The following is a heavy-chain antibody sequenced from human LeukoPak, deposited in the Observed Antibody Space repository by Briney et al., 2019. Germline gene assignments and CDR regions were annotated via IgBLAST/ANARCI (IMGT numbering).Heavy chain of an antibody. D-gene: IGHD1-26*01. Sequence: SVKVSCKASGGTFSSYAISWVRQAPGQGLEWMGRIIPILGIANYAQKFQGRVTITADKSTSTAYMELSSLRSEDTAVYYCARAPLGASNWFDPWGQGTLVTVSS. CDR2: IIPILGIA. J-gene: IGHJ5*02. CDR1: GGTFSSYA. V-gene: IGHV1-69*04. CDR3: ARAPLGASNWFDP.